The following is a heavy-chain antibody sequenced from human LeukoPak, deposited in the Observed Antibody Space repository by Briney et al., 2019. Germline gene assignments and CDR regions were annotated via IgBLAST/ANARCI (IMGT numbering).Heavy chain of an antibody. CDR2: IKSKADGGTT. Sequence: GGSPRLSCAPSGFTFSNAWMSWVRQVPGKGLEWVGRIKSKADGGTTDYAAPVRGRFTISRDDSKNTLDLQMNSLKTEDTAVYFCTTDPTGTISDYWSQGTLVTVSS. CDR3: TTDPTGTISDY. V-gene: IGHV3-15*01. CDR1: GFTFSNAW. D-gene: IGHD3-9*01. J-gene: IGHJ4*02.